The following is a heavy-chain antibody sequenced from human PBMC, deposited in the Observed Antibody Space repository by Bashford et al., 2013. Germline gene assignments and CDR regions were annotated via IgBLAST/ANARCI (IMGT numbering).Heavy chain of an antibody. V-gene: IGHV1-69*13. CDR3: ARAPYSYDFYYFDY. J-gene: IGHJ4*02. Sequence: SVKVSCRSSGGNLRYHAMSWVRQAPGQGLEWMGGIIPIFDTIKYAQNFQGRVTITADESTNTAYLELSSLKSEDSAVYYCARAPYSYDFYYFDYWGQGTLVTVSS. CDR1: GGNLRYHA. CDR2: IIPIFDTI. D-gene: IGHD5-18*01.